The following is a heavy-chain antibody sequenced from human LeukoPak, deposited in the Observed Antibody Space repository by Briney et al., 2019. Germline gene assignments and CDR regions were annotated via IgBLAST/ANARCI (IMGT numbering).Heavy chain of an antibody. Sequence: SETLSLTCAVYGGSFSGYYWSWIRQPPGKGLEWIGEINHSGSTNYNPSLKSRVTISVDTSKNQFSLKLSSVTAADTAVYYCARGFYDYVWGSYRYYYYMDVWGKGTTVTVSS. CDR2: INHSGST. D-gene: IGHD3-16*02. V-gene: IGHV4-34*01. J-gene: IGHJ6*03. CDR1: GGSFSGYY. CDR3: ARGFYDYVWGSYRYYYYMDV.